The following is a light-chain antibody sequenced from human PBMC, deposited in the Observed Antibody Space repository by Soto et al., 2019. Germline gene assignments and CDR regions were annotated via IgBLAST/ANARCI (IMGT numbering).Light chain of an antibody. CDR2: DAS. CDR3: QQYDNLASIT. J-gene: IGKJ5*01. V-gene: IGKV1-33*01. CDR1: QDISNY. Sequence: DIQMTQSPSSLSASVGDRVTITCQASQDISNYLNWYQQKPGKAPKLLIYDASNLETGVPSRFSGSGSGTDFTFTISSLQPEDIATYYCQQYDNLASITFGQGTRPEIK.